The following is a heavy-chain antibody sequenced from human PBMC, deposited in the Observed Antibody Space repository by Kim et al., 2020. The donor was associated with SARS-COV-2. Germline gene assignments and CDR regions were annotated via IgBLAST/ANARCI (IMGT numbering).Heavy chain of an antibody. Sequence: GGSLRLSCAASGFTFSSYEMNWVRQAPGKGLEWVSYISSSGSTIYYADSVKGRFTISRDNAKNSLYLQMNSLRAEDTAVYYCARYLSSSWYPKDYYYGMDVWGQGTTVTVSS. CDR3: ARYLSSSWYPKDYYYGMDV. CDR2: ISSSGSTI. CDR1: GFTFSSYE. V-gene: IGHV3-48*03. J-gene: IGHJ6*02. D-gene: IGHD6-13*01.